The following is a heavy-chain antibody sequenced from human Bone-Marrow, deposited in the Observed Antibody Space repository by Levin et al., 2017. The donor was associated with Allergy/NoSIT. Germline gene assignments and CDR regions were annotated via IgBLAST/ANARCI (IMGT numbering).Heavy chain of an antibody. D-gene: IGHD1-1*01. V-gene: IGHV3-15*01. CDR1: GFTFSSYA. J-gene: IGHJ4*02. CDR3: TTYLQLELTNGY. Sequence: GESLKISCAASGFTFSSYAMSWVRQAPGRGLEWVGRIKSKTDGGTTDYAAPVKGRFTISRDDSKNTLYLQMNSLKTEDTAVYYCTTYLQLELTNGYWGQGTLVTVSS. CDR2: IKSKTDGGTT.